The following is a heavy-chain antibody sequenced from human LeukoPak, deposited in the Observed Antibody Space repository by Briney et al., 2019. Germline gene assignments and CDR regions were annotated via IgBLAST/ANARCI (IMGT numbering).Heavy chain of an antibody. D-gene: IGHD3-3*01. Sequence: EPGGSLRLSCAASGFTFSSYEMNWVRQAPGKGLEWVSYISSSGSTIYYADSVRGRFTISRDNAKNSLYLQMNSLRAEDTAVYYCARDSTIFGVVIIPFDYWGQGTLVTVSS. CDR1: GFTFSSYE. V-gene: IGHV3-48*03. CDR3: ARDSTIFGVVIIPFDY. CDR2: ISSSGSTI. J-gene: IGHJ4*02.